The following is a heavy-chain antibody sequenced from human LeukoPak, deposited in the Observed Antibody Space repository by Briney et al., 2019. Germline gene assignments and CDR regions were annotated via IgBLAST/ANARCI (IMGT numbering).Heavy chain of an antibody. CDR3: ARGAGYTGSYAGILDY. V-gene: IGHV1-2*06. D-gene: IGHD1-26*01. Sequence: ASVKVSCKASGYTFTGHYMHWVRQAPGQGLEWMGQINPNSGGTNYAQKFQGRVTMTRDTSISTAYMELSRLRSDDTAVYYCARGAGYTGSYAGILDYWGQGTLVTVSS. CDR1: GYTFTGHY. J-gene: IGHJ4*02. CDR2: INPNSGGT.